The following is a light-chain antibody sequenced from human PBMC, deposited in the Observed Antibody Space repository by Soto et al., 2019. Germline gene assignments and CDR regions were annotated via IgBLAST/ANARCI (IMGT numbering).Light chain of an antibody. CDR3: QQYGTSEII. CDR1: QSLANSF. Sequence: EFELTPSPGTLSLSPGERATLSCRASQSLANSFIAWYQQKPGQAPRLLIYDTSSRASGIPDRFSGSGSGTDFTLTISRLETEDFAVFYCQQYGTSEIIFGQGTRLENK. CDR2: DTS. J-gene: IGKJ5*01. V-gene: IGKV3-20*01.